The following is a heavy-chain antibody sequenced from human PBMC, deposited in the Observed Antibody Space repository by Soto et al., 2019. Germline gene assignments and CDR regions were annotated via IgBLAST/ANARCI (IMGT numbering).Heavy chain of an antibody. Sequence: SETLSLTCTVSGGSVSSGSYYWSWIRQPPGKGLEWIGYIYYSGSTIYNPSLKNRVTISVDTSKNQFALKLSSVTAAETAVYYCARQGITGRSYDAFYIWGQGKMVTFS. V-gene: IGHV4-61*01. J-gene: IGHJ3*02. CDR2: IYYSGST. D-gene: IGHD1-26*01. CDR3: ARQGITGRSYDAFYI. CDR1: GGSVSSGSYY.